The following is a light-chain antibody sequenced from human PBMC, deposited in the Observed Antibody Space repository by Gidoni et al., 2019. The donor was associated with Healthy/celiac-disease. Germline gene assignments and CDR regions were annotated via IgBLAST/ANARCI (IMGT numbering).Light chain of an antibody. CDR3: SSYTSSSTRL. Sequence: QSALTPPASVSGSPGQSITISCTGTSSDVGGYNYVSWYQQHPGKAPKLMIYEVSNRPSGVSNRFSGSKSGNTASLTISGLQAEDEADYYCSSYTSSSTRLFGGGTKLTVL. CDR2: EVS. V-gene: IGLV2-14*01. J-gene: IGLJ2*01. CDR1: SSDVGGYNY.